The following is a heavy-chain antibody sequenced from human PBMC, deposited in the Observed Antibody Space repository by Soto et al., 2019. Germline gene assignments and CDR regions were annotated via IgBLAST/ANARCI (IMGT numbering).Heavy chain of an antibody. D-gene: IGHD3-22*01. CDR3: ARTELMGYYYDSSGYGPFDY. Sequence: GGSLRLSCAASGFTFSSYAMHWVRQAPGKGLEWVAAISYDGSNKYYADSVKGRFTISRDNSKNTLYLQMNSLRAEDTAVYYCARTELMGYYYDSSGYGPFDYWGQGTLVTVSS. CDR1: GFTFSSYA. J-gene: IGHJ4*02. V-gene: IGHV3-30-3*01. CDR2: ISYDGSNK.